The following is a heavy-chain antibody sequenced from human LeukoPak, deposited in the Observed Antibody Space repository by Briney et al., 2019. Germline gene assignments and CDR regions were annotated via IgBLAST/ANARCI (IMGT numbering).Heavy chain of an antibody. V-gene: IGHV3-30-3*01. D-gene: IGHD3-22*01. J-gene: IGHJ4*02. CDR1: GFTFSSYA. CDR2: ISYDGSNK. CDR3: AREITMIAFDY. Sequence: DPGGSLRLSCAASGFTFSSYAMHWVRQAPGKGLEWVAVISYDGSNKYYADSVKGRFTISRDNSKNTLYLQMNSLRAEDTAVYYCAREITMIAFDYWGQGTLVTVSS.